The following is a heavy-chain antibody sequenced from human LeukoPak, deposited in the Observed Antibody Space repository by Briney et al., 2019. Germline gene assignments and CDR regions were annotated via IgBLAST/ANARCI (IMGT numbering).Heavy chain of an antibody. CDR2: ISTYNGNT. J-gene: IGHJ6*03. Sequence: ASVKVSCKASGGTFSSYGISWVRQAPGQGLEWMGWISTYNGNTNYGQKLQGRVAMTTDTSTSTAHMELRSLRSDDTAVYYCTRAFPMGAITAYYNYMDVWGKGTTVTVSS. V-gene: IGHV1-18*01. CDR1: GGTFSSYG. D-gene: IGHD1-26*01. CDR3: TRAFPMGAITAYYNYMDV.